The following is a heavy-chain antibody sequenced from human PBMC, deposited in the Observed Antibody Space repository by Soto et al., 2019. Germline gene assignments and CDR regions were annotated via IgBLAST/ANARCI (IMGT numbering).Heavy chain of an antibody. J-gene: IGHJ6*02. CDR2: ISSSGSTI. Sequence: GGSLRLSCAASGFTFSDYYMSWIRQAPGKGLEWVSYISSSGSTIYYADSVKGRFTISRDNAKNSLYLQMNSLRAEDTAMYYCARDRGYSYGYGLPSPHMDVWGQGTTVTVSS. D-gene: IGHD5-18*01. V-gene: IGHV3-11*01. CDR3: ARDRGYSYGYGLPSPHMDV. CDR1: GFTFSDYY.